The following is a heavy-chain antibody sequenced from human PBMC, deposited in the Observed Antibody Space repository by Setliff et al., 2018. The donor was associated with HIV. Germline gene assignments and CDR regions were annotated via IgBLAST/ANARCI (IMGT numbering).Heavy chain of an antibody. CDR1: GFTFNTYG. Sequence: GGSLRLSCAASGFTFNTYGMHWVRQAPGKGLEWVAVMLYDGSDRYYADSVKGRFTISRDNSKKTLYLQMNSLRPEDTAVYHCAKARSEYQLMPWYYYMDVWGQGTTVTVSS. D-gene: IGHD6-6*01. CDR3: AKARSEYQLMPWYYYMDV. CDR2: MLYDGSDR. V-gene: IGHV3-30*18. J-gene: IGHJ6*03.